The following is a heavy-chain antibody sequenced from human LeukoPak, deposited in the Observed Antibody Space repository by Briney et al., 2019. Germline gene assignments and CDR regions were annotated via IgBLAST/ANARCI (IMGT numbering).Heavy chain of an antibody. CDR3: SKDYYAYVWGSYRSYFDY. CDR1: GFTFIRYG. J-gene: IGHJ4*02. V-gene: IGHV3-30*02. Sequence: GGSLRLSCAASGFTFIRYGMHWVRQAPGGGLEGVAFIRYEGSNKYYADSVKGRFTLSRDNAKNTLYLQMNSLRAEDTRVYFCSKDYYAYVWGSYRSYFDYWGQGTLVTVSS. D-gene: IGHD3-16*02. CDR2: IRYEGSNK.